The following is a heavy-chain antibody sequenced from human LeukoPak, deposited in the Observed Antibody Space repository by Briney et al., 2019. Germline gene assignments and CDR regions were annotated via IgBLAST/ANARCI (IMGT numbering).Heavy chain of an antibody. D-gene: IGHD3-22*01. J-gene: IGHJ4*02. CDR2: IKQDGSEK. CDR1: GFTFSSYW. Sequence: GGSLRLSCAAFGFTFSSYWMSWVRQAPGKGLEWVANIKQDGSEKYYVDSVKGRFTISRDNAKNSLYLQMNSLRAEDTAVYYCARGGDFNYYDSSGYYYWGQGTLVTVSS. CDR3: ARGGDFNYYDSSGYYY. V-gene: IGHV3-7*01.